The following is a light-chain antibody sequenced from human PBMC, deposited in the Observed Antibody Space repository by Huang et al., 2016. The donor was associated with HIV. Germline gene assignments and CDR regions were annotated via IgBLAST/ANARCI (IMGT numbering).Light chain of an antibody. V-gene: IGKV3-15*01. Sequence: IVMTQSPATLSVSPGERATLSCRASQIININLAWYQQKPGQTPRLLIDGASTRATGVPARFNGGGSGTEFTLDISSLQSEDFGAYYCQQYDNWPLTFGGGTKVEV. CDR3: QQYDNWPLT. CDR1: QIININ. CDR2: GAS. J-gene: IGKJ4*01.